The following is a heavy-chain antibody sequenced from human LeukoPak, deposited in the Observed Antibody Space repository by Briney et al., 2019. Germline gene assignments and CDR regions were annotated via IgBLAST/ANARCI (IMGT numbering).Heavy chain of an antibody. D-gene: IGHD1-26*01. V-gene: IGHV3-30*02. CDR3: AKDMREWELPGEGYFDY. CDR1: GFTFSSYG. J-gene: IGHJ4*02. CDR2: VRYDGSNK. Sequence: GGSLRLSCAAPGFTFSSYGMHWVRQAPGKGLEWVAFVRYDGSNKYYADSVKGRFTISRDNSKNTLYLQMNSLRAEDTAVYYCAKDMREWELPGEGYFDYWGQGTLVTVSS.